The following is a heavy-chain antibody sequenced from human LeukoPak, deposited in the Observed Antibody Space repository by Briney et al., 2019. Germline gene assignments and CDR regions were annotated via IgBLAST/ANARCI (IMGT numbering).Heavy chain of an antibody. D-gene: IGHD4-23*01. CDR1: GGSISSYY. V-gene: IGHV4-59*01. J-gene: IGHJ2*01. Sequence: SETLSLTCTVSGGSISSYYRSWIRQPPGKGLEWIGYIYYSGSTNYNPSLKSRVTISVDTSKNQFSLKLSSVTAADTAVYHCARSTVVTPIGWYFDLWGRGTLVTVSS. CDR3: ARSTVVTPIGWYFDL. CDR2: IYYSGST.